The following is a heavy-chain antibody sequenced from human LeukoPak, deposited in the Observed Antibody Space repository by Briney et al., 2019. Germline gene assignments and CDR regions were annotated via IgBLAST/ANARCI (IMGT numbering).Heavy chain of an antibody. CDR2: IRYDGGNK. D-gene: IGHD3-10*01. CDR1: GFTFSSYG. J-gene: IGHJ5*02. CDR3: AKDSRGPWFGHEGNWFDP. V-gene: IGHV3-30*02. Sequence: GGSLRLSCAASGFTFSSYGMHWVRQAPGKGLEWVAFIRYDGGNKYYADSVKGRFTISRDNSKNTLYLQMNSLRAEDTAVYYCAKDSRGPWFGHEGNWFDPWGQGTLVTVSS.